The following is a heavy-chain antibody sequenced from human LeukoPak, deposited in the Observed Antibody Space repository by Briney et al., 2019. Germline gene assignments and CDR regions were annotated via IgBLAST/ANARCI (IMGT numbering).Heavy chain of an antibody. V-gene: IGHV3-7*03. D-gene: IGHD3-16*02. Sequence: GGSLRLSCAASGFTFSSYWMSWVRQAPGKGLEWVANIKQDGSEKYYVDSVKGRFTISRDNAKNSLYLQMNSLRAEDTAVYYCAKGSMITFGGVIVFDYWGQGTLVTVSS. J-gene: IGHJ4*02. CDR1: GFTFSSYW. CDR3: AKGSMITFGGVIVFDY. CDR2: IKQDGSEK.